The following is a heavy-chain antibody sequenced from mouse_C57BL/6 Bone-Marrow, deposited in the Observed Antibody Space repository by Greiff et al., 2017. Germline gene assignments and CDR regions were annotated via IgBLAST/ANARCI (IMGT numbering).Heavy chain of an antibody. D-gene: IGHD1-1*01. J-gene: IGHJ1*03. CDR3: TTPYGSRRGYWYFDV. CDR1: GFNIKDDY. Sequence: VQLQQSGAELVRPGASVKLSCTASGFNIKDDYMHWVKQRPEQGLEWIGWIDPENGDTEYASKFQGKATITADTSSNTAYLQLSSLTSEDTAVYYCTTPYGSRRGYWYFDVWGTGTTVTVSS. CDR2: IDPENGDT. V-gene: IGHV14-4*01.